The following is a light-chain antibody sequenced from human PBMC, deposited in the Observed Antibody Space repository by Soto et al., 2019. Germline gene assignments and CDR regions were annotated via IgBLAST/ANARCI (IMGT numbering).Light chain of an antibody. Sequence: IQMTQSPSSLSASVGDRVTITCRASQRITTYLNWYQQKPGEAPKLLISTSGTLQRGVPSRFSGRGYVTDFTLTITALRPEDFATYFCQQTYSTPYTFGQGTKLEIK. CDR1: QRITTY. V-gene: IGKV1-39*01. J-gene: IGKJ2*01. CDR2: TSG. CDR3: QQTYSTPYT.